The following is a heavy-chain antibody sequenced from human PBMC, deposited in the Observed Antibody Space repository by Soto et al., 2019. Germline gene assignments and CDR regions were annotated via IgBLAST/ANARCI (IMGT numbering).Heavy chain of an antibody. D-gene: IGHD1-26*01. V-gene: IGHV3-23*01. CDR2: ISGSGGST. Sequence: PGWSLRLSCAASGFTFSSYAMSWVRQAPGKGLEWVSAISGSGGSTYYADSVKGRFTISRDNSKNTLYLQMNSLRAEDTAVYYCAKDSRQWELFHYFDYWGQGTLVTVSS. J-gene: IGHJ4*02. CDR1: GFTFSSYA. CDR3: AKDSRQWELFHYFDY.